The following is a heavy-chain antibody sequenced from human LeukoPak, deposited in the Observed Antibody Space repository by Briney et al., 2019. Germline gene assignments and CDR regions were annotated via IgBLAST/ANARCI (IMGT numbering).Heavy chain of an antibody. V-gene: IGHV3-23*01. Sequence: GGSLRLSCAASGFTFGSYAMSWVRQAPGKRLEWVSAISGSGGSTYYADSVKGRFTISRDNSKNTLYLQMNSLRAEDTAVYYCAKAPLIVVVPAHYFDYWGQGTLVTVSS. CDR2: ISGSGGST. D-gene: IGHD2-2*01. J-gene: IGHJ4*02. CDR3: AKAPLIVVVPAHYFDY. CDR1: GFTFGSYA.